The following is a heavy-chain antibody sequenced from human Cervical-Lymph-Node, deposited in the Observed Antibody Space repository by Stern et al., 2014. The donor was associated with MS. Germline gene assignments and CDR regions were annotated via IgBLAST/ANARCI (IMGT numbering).Heavy chain of an antibody. CDR3: ARDRWYYDISGIFDY. V-gene: IGHV1-3*01. D-gene: IGHD3-22*01. CDR2: INAANGNT. Sequence: QMQLVQSWAEVKKPGASVKVSCKSSGYTFTTYPMHWVRHAPGQRLAWMGWINAANGNTEYSQKFQGRVTFTTDTSASTAYMEMSSLRSEDTALYYCARDRWYYDISGIFDYWGQGSLVTVSS. CDR1: GYTFTTYP. J-gene: IGHJ4*02.